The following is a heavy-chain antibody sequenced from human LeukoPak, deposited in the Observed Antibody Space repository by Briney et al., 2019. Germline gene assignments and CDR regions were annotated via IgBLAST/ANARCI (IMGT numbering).Heavy chain of an antibody. V-gene: IGHV3-9*01. CDR3: ARGIAAAGRTDAFDI. CDR2: ISWNSGSI. D-gene: IGHD6-13*01. CDR1: GFTFDDYA. Sequence: PGGSLRLSCAASGFTFDDYAMHWVRQAPGKGLEWVSGISWNSGSIGYADSVKGRFTISRDNAKNSLYLQMNSLRAEDTALYYCARGIAAAGRTDAFDIWGQGTMVTVSS. J-gene: IGHJ3*02.